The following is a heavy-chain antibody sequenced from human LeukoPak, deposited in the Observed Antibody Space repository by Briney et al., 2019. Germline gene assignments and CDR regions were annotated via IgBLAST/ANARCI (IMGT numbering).Heavy chain of an antibody. CDR1: GYTFTSYG. D-gene: IGHD5-24*01. V-gene: IGHV1-18*01. CDR3: ARYQKMAPFYYYGMDV. J-gene: IGHJ6*02. Sequence: GASVKVSCKASGYTFTSYGISWVRQAPGQGLEWMGWISAYNGNTNYAQKLQGRVTMTTDTSTSTAYMELRSLRSDDTAVYYCARYQKMAPFYYYGMDVWGQGTTVTVSS. CDR2: ISAYNGNT.